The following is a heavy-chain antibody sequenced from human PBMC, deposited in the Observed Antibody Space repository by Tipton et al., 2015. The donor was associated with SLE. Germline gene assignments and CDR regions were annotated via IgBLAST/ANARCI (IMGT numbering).Heavy chain of an antibody. V-gene: IGHV3-23*01. CDR1: GFTFTFFA. D-gene: IGHD2-21*01. J-gene: IGHJ5*02. CDR3: VRDAGENWFDP. CDR2: TSGRGDTA. Sequence: GSLRLSCAASGFTFTFFAMNWVRQAPGKGLEWVSGTSGRGDTAYYADSVKGRFTISRDNSKTTVYLQMNSLRAEDSAVYYCVRDAGENWFDPWGQGTLVTVSS.